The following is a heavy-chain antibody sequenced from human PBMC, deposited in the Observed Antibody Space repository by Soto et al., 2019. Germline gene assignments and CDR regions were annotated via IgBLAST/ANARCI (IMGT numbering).Heavy chain of an antibody. V-gene: IGHV4-34*01. J-gene: IGHJ5*01. CDR1: GGSFSGHD. Sequence: SETLSLTCAVYGGSFSGHDWSWIRQPPGKGLEWIGEINRGGSTNYNPSLKSRTTISVDTSKNQFSLKLTSVTATDTAVYYCARGIPGYSSSWYGSWGQGTLVTVSS. CDR2: INRGGST. CDR3: ARGIPGYSSSWYGS. D-gene: IGHD6-13*01.